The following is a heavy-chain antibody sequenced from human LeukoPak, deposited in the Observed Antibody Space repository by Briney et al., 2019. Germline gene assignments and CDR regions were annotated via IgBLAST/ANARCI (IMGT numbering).Heavy chain of an antibody. CDR2: INPSGGST. Sequence: ASVKVSCKASGYMFTNYYMHWVRQAPGQGLEWMGIINPSGGSTYYAQKSQGRVTMARDMSTSTVYMELSSLRSEDTALYYCARGARTYEFWTGYYTDPMGAYFDYWGQGTLVTVSS. CDR3: ARGARTYEFWTGYYTDPMGAYFDY. D-gene: IGHD3-3*01. V-gene: IGHV1-46*01. CDR1: GYMFTNYY. J-gene: IGHJ4*02.